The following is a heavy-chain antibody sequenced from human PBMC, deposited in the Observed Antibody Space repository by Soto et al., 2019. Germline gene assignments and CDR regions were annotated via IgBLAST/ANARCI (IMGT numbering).Heavy chain of an antibody. D-gene: IGHD3-16*01. Sequence: QVQLVESGGSVVQPGTSLRVSCVGSGFTFRSYVMHWVRQAPGKGLEWVALTSYDGSDKFYDDSVRGRFTISRDNSRNTVDLQMDSLRLEDTALYYCARWGTTGGLDVWGHGTLVSVSS. CDR3: ARWGTTGGLDV. CDR2: TSYDGSDK. CDR1: GFTFRSYV. J-gene: IGHJ1*01. V-gene: IGHV3-30*19.